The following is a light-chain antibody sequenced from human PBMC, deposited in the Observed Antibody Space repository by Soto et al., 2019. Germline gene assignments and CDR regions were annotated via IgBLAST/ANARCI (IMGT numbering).Light chain of an antibody. CDR2: GAS. CDR1: QSVSSD. CDR3: QQYNNWPPLT. V-gene: IGKV3-15*01. Sequence: EIVMTQFPVTLSVYPGERATLSCRASQSVSSDLAWYQQKPGQAPRLLIYGASTRATGIPARFSGSGSGTEFTLTISSLQSEDFAVYYCQQYNNWPPLTFGGGTKVEIK. J-gene: IGKJ4*01.